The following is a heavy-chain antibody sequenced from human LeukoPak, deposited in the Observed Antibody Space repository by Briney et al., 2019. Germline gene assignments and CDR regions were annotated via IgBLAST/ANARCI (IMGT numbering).Heavy chain of an antibody. Sequence: GGSLRLSCAASGFIFSRYGMSWVRQAPGKGLEWVSAISGSGGTSYYADSVKGRFTISRDNSKNTLYLQMNSLRAEDTAVYYCAKEVRGLYYFDYWGQGTLVTVSS. CDR3: AKEVRGLYYFDY. V-gene: IGHV3-23*01. CDR2: ISGSGGTS. D-gene: IGHD3-10*01. CDR1: GFIFSRYG. J-gene: IGHJ4*02.